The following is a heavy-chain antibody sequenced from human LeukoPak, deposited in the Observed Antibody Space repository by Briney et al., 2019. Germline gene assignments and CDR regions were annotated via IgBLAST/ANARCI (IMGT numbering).Heavy chain of an antibody. V-gene: IGHV4-4*07. J-gene: IGHJ4*02. Sequence: SETLSLTCTVSGGSISSYYWSWIRQPAGKGLEWIGRIYTSGSTNYNPSLKSRVTMSVDTSKNQFSLKLSSVTAADTALYYCAGLYYYGSGSSFDYWGQGTLVTVSS. D-gene: IGHD3-10*01. CDR1: GGSISSYY. CDR2: IYTSGST. CDR3: AGLYYYGSGSSFDY.